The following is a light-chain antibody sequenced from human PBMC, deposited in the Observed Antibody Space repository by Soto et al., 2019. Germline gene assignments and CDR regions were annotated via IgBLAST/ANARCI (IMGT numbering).Light chain of an antibody. CDR1: QSVSSSY. CDR3: QQYGSSPLVT. V-gene: IGKV3-20*01. J-gene: IGKJ4*01. Sequence: EIVLTQSPGTLSLSPGERATLSCRASQSVSSSYLAWYQQKPGQAPRLLIYGASSRATGIPDRFSGSGSGTDFTLTISRLEPEDFAVYYCQQYGSSPLVTFGGGNKVDIK. CDR2: GAS.